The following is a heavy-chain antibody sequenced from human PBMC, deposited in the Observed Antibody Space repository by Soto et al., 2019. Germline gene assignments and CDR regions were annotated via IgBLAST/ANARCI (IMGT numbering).Heavy chain of an antibody. CDR1: GGSISSSSYY. V-gene: IGHV4-39*01. J-gene: IGHJ5*02. D-gene: IGHD3-10*01. CDR2: IYYSGST. CDR3: TRLDYHGRCAFDP. Sequence: QVQLEESGPGLVKPSETLSLTCTVSGGSISSSSYYWGWIRQPPGKGLEWIGSIYYSGSTYYNPSLKSRVTISVDTSKSQFSLKLSSVTVADTAVYYCTRLDYHGRCAFDPWGQETLVTVSS.